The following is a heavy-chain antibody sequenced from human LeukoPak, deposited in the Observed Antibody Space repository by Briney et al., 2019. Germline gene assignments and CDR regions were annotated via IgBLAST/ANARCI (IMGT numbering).Heavy chain of an antibody. V-gene: IGHV3-7*03. CDR2: INQDGSEK. Sequence: GSLRLSCAASGFTFSSYWMSWVRQAPGKGLEWVANINQDGSEKYYVNSVKGRFTISRDNAKNSLYLQMNSLRAEDTAVYYCARGAPRIQLWSLGYWGQGTLVTVSS. CDR3: ARGAPRIQLWSLGY. CDR1: GFTFSSYW. J-gene: IGHJ4*02. D-gene: IGHD5-18*01.